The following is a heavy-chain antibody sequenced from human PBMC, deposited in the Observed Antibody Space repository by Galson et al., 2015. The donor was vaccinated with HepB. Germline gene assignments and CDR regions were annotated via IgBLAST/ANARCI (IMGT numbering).Heavy chain of an antibody. V-gene: IGHV1-18*01. CDR2: ISTENGNT. CDR3: ARVLAIAEPSDS. Sequence: SVKVSCKASGYSFSSYHINWVRLAPGRRPEWMGWISTENGNTNYAQKFKGRVTLTTDTSTSTAYMDLRSLRTDDTAVYYCARVLAIAEPSDSWGQGTLVTVSS. CDR1: GYSFSSYH. D-gene: IGHD2-21*01. J-gene: IGHJ5*02.